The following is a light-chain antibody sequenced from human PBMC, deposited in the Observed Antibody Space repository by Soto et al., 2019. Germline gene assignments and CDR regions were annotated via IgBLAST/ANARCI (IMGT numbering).Light chain of an antibody. CDR3: QQYSDWRPQ. V-gene: IGKV3-15*01. CDR1: HSVSSS. J-gene: IGKJ1*01. CDR2: GAS. Sequence: EIVMTQSPATLSVSPGERATLFCRASHSVSSSLAWYQQKPGQAPRLLIHGASTRATGIPARLSGSGSGTEFTLTISSLQSEDFAVYYCQQYSDWRPQFGQGTKVEIK.